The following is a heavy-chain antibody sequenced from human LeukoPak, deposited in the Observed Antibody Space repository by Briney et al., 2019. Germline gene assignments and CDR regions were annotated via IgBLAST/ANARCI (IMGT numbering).Heavy chain of an antibody. CDR1: GFTFDDYD. CDR2: IKQDGSEK. V-gene: IGHV3-7*03. Sequence: GGSLRLSCEASGFTFDDYDMNWVRQVPGKGLEWVANIKQDGSEKYYVDSVKGRFTISRDNAKNSLYLQMNSLRAEDTALYYCARVRSAAWGQGTLVTVSS. CDR3: ARVRSAA. J-gene: IGHJ5*02.